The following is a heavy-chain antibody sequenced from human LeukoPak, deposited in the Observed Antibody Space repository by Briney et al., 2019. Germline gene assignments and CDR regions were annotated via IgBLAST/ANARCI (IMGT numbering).Heavy chain of an antibody. CDR1: GYTFTSYD. J-gene: IGHJ4*02. CDR2: MNPNSGNT. CDR3: ARVGRARDFDY. V-gene: IGHV1-8*03. Sequence: ASVKVSCKASGYTFTSYDINWVRQATGQGLEWMGWMNPNSGNTGYAQKFQGRVTITRNTSISTAYMELSSLRSEDTAVSYCARVGRARDFDYWGQGTLVTVSS. D-gene: IGHD1-26*01.